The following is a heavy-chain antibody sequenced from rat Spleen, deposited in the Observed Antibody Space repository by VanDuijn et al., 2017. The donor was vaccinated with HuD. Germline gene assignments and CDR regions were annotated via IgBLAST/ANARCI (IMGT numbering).Heavy chain of an antibody. CDR1: GFTFNNYW. CDR2: INTDGGRT. J-gene: IGHJ2*01. D-gene: IGHD1-11*01. V-gene: IGHV5-58*01. Sequence: EVQLVESGGGLVQPGRSLKLSCVASGFTFNNYWMYWVRQAPGKGLEWISSINTDGGRTYYPDSVKGRFTISRNNAKNTVNLQMDSLRSEDTATYYCARGYGGYPFDYWGQGVMVTVSS. CDR3: ARGYGGYPFDY.